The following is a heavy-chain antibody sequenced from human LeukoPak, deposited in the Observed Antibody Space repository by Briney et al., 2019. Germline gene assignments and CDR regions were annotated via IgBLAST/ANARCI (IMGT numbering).Heavy chain of an antibody. CDR3: VGGYSYAADY. D-gene: IGHD5-18*01. J-gene: IGHJ4*02. CDR1: GGCISSYY. CDR2: IYYSGST. Sequence: PSETLSLTCTVSGGCISSYYWSWIRQPPGKGLEWIGYIYYSGSTNYNPSLKSRVTISVDTSKNQFSLKLSSVTAADTAVYYCVGGYSYAADYWGQGALVTVSS. V-gene: IGHV4-59*01.